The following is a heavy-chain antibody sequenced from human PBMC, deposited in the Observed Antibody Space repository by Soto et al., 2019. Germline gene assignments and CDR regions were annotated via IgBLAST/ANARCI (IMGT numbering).Heavy chain of an antibody. D-gene: IGHD3-10*01. J-gene: IGHJ5*02. CDR3: AKDRAFWFGEGGWFDP. V-gene: IGHV3-23*01. Sequence: ESGGGLVQPGGSLRLSCAASGFIFDSFALSWVRQAPGKGLEWVSGIGGSGGRTYYADSVKGRFTISRDNSKNTLYLQMSSLSAEDTAIYYCAKDRAFWFGEGGWFDPWGQGPWSPSPQ. CDR2: IGGSGGRT. CDR1: GFIFDSFA.